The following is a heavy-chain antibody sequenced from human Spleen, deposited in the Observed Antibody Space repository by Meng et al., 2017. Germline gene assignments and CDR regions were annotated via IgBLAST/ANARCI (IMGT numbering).Heavy chain of an antibody. Sequence: QGHLEQWGAGLLKPSETLSLTCVVSGGYVSGYYWSWIRQPPGKGLEWIGEINHSGSTNYNPSLKSRVTISVDTSKNQFSLKLSSVTAADTAVYYCARPSRYNWFDPWGQGTLVTVSS. CDR1: GGYVSGYY. J-gene: IGHJ5*02. V-gene: IGHV4-34*01. CDR3: ARPSRYNWFDP. D-gene: IGHD6-6*01. CDR2: INHSGST.